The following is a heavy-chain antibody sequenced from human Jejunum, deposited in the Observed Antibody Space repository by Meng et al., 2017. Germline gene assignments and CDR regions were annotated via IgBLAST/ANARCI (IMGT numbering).Heavy chain of an antibody. V-gene: IGHV4-4*02. CDR3: ARAYCTDVSCHDFFDS. CDR2: IDPSEST. Sequence: QVQRQESGPGLVKPSGTLSLTCAVSGASISRTNWWSWVRQPPGKGLEWIGKIDPSESTHYNPSLKGRVTISADRSKNQFSLRLTSVTAADTAIYYCARAYCTDVSCHDFFDSWGQGTLVTVSS. CDR1: GASISRTNW. J-gene: IGHJ4*02. D-gene: IGHD2-8*01.